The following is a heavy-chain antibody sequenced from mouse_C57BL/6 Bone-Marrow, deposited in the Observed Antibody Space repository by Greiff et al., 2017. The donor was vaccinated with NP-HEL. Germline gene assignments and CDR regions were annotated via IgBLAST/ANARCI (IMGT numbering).Heavy chain of an antibody. CDR3: AREDDGAWFAY. CDR1: GYAFSSSW. Sequence: QVQLQQSGPELVKPGASVKISCKASGYAFSSSWMNWVKQRPGKGLEWIGRIYPGDGDTNYNGKFKGTATLTADKSSSTAYMQLSSLTSEDSAVYVCAREDDGAWFAYWGQGTLVTVSA. CDR2: IYPGDGDT. J-gene: IGHJ3*01. V-gene: IGHV1-82*01. D-gene: IGHD1-1*01.